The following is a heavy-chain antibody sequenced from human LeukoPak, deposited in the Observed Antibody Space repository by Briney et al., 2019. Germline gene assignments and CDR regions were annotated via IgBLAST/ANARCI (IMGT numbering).Heavy chain of an antibody. CDR2: IIPIFGTA. CDR3: ARDFFRGVRYYYYYMDV. V-gene: IGHV1-69*13. D-gene: IGHD3-10*01. Sequence: ASVKVSCKASGGTFSSYAVSWVRQAPGQGLEWMGGIIPIFGTANYAQKFQGRVTITADESTSTAYMELSSLRSEDTAVYYCARDFFRGVRYYYYYMDVWGKGTTVTVSS. J-gene: IGHJ6*03. CDR1: GGTFSSYA.